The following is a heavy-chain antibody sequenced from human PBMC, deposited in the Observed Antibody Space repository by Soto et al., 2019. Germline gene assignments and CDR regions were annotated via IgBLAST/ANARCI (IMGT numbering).Heavy chain of an antibody. J-gene: IGHJ4*02. CDR2: ISYDGSYK. Sequence: QVQLVESGGGVVQPGRSLRLSCAASGFTFSNYGMHWVRQAPGKGLEWVAVISYDGSYKYYADSVKGRFTISRDNSKNTRYLQRNSLRAEDTAVYYCAKGQTKQHLVLLLDYWGQGTMVTVSS. V-gene: IGHV3-30*18. CDR1: GFTFSNYG. D-gene: IGHD6-13*01. CDR3: AKGQTKQHLVLLLDY.